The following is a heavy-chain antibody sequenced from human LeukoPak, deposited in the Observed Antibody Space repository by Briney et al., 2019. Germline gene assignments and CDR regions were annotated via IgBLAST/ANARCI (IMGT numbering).Heavy chain of an antibody. CDR1: GFTFSSYS. Sequence: GGSLRLSCAASGFTFSSYSMSWVRQVPGKGLEWVANIKQDGSEKYYVDSVKGRFTISRDNAKNSLYLQMNSLRAEDTAVYYCARDEDIAAAGTDFDYWGQGTLVTVSS. D-gene: IGHD6-13*01. CDR3: ARDEDIAAAGTDFDY. V-gene: IGHV3-7*04. J-gene: IGHJ4*02. CDR2: IKQDGSEK.